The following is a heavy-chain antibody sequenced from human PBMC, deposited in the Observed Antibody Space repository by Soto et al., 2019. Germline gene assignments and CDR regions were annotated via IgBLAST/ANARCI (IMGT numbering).Heavy chain of an antibody. CDR1: GFIFSNFW. J-gene: IGHJ4*01. Sequence: EVQLVESGGGLVQPGGSLRLSCAASGFIFSNFWMSWVPQAPGKGLEWVANIKEDGSEKYHVDSVKGQFTISRENNKNIMDLQSYSRSAEDTAVYKMVRGGSDSFDYCGHGTLVTVSS. D-gene: IGHD1-26*01. CDR3: VRGGSDSFDY. CDR2: IKEDGSEK. V-gene: IGHV3-7*05.